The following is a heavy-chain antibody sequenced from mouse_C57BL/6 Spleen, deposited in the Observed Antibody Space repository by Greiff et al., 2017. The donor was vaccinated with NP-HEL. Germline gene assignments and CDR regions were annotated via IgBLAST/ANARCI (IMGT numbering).Heavy chain of an antibody. CDR3: ARSDDYYGY. CDR1: GYTFTDYY. Sequence: VQLQQSGPELVKPGASVKISCKASGYTFTDYYMNWVKQSHGKSLEWIGDINPNNGGTSYNQKFKGKATLTVDKSSSTAYMELRSLTSEDSAVYYCARSDDYYGYWGQGTTLTVSS. J-gene: IGHJ2*01. D-gene: IGHD1-1*01. CDR2: INPNNGGT. V-gene: IGHV1-26*01.